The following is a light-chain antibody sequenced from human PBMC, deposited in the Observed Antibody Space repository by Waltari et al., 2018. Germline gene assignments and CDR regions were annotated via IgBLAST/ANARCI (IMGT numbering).Light chain of an antibody. V-gene: IGKV3-20*01. CDR3: QQYGSSPWT. Sequence: EIVLTQSPGILSSSPGERATLSCRASQSVSSNYFAWYQQKVGQAPRLLIFGASNRVTGIPDRFSGSGSGTDFTLTISRLESEDFTVYYCQQYGSSPWTFGQGTKVEI. CDR2: GAS. J-gene: IGKJ1*01. CDR1: QSVSSNY.